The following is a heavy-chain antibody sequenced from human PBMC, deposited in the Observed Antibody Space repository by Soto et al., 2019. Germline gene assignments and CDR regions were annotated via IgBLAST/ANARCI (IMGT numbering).Heavy chain of an antibody. CDR2: INAGNGNT. J-gene: IGHJ4*02. CDR3: ARGITLPTPLDY. D-gene: IGHD1-20*01. V-gene: IGHV1-3*05. Sequence: QVQLVQSGAEEKKPGASVKVSCKASGYTFTSYAMHWVRQAPGQRLEWMGWINAGNGNTKYSQKVQGRVTITRDTSASTDYMELSSLRSEDTAVYYCARGITLPTPLDYWGQGTLVTVSS. CDR1: GYTFTSYA.